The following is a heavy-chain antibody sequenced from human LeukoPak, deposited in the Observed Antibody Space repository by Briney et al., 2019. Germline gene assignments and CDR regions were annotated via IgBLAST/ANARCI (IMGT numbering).Heavy chain of an antibody. J-gene: IGHJ6*02. D-gene: IGHD3-10*01. Sequence: GESLKISCKGSGYSFTSYWIGWVRQMPGKGLEWMGIIYPGDSDTRYSPSFQGQVTISADKSIGTAYLQWSSLKASDTAMYYCARLGMVRGVNYYYGMDVWGQGTTVTASS. CDR2: IYPGDSDT. CDR3: ARLGMVRGVNYYYGMDV. V-gene: IGHV5-51*01. CDR1: GYSFTSYW.